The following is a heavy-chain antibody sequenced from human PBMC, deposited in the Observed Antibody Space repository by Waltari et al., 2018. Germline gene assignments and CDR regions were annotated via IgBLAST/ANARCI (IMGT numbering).Heavy chain of an antibody. D-gene: IGHD7-27*01. CDR3: ARWGPGGDFDY. CDR2: IYYSGRP. Sequence: QVQLQESGPGLVKPSQTLSLTCTVSGGSISSGDYYWSWIRQPPGKGLEWIGYIYYSGRPYYNPSLKSRVTISVGTSKTQFSLKLSSVTAADTAVYYCARWGPGGDFDYWGQGTLVTVSS. V-gene: IGHV4-30-4*08. J-gene: IGHJ4*02. CDR1: GGSISSGDYY.